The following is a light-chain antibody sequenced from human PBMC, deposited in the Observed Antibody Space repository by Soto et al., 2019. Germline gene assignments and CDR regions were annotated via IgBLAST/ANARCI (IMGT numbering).Light chain of an antibody. CDR1: EDISRW. J-gene: IGKJ2*01. Sequence: QMTQSPSFVSASIGDRVSITCRASEDISRWLGWYQQKPGRAPSLLIFGATSLRSGVPSRFSATESGTLFTLTITTVQPDDFANYFCLQANEFPRSFGQGT. V-gene: IGKV1D-12*01. CDR3: LQANEFPRS. CDR2: GAT.